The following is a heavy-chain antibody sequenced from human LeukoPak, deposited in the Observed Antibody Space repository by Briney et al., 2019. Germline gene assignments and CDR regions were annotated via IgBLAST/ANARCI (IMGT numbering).Heavy chain of an antibody. CDR2: INPNSGGT. Sequence: GASVKVSCKASGYTFNDYYMHWVRQAPGQGLEWMGWINPNSGGTNYAQKFQGRVTMTRDTSISTAYMELSRLRSDDTAVYYCARVPKRYEQPYGTLGYWGQGTLVTVSS. CDR1: GYTFNDYY. J-gene: IGHJ4*02. V-gene: IGHV1-2*02. CDR3: ARVPKRYEQPYGTLGY. D-gene: IGHD1-1*01.